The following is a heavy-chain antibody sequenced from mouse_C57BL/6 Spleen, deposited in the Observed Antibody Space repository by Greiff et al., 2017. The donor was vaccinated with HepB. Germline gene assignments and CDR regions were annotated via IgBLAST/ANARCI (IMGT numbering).Heavy chain of an antibody. J-gene: IGHJ4*01. CDR1: GYTFTSYW. Sequence: QVQLKQSGAELAKPGASVKLSCKASGYTFTSYWMHWVKQRPGQGLEWIGYINPSSGYTKYNQKFKDKATLTADKSSSTAYMQLSSLTSEDSAVDYCASALVYYGSSYDYAMDDWGQGTSVTVSS. CDR2: INPSSGYT. D-gene: IGHD1-1*01. V-gene: IGHV1-7*01. CDR3: ASALVYYGSSYDYAMDD.